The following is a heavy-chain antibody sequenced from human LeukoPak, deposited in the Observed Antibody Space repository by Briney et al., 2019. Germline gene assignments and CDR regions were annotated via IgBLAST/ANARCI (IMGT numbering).Heavy chain of an antibody. CDR2: TYYRSTWYN. CDR1: GDSVSSNSVT. CDR3: ARRLTQYDCFDP. J-gene: IGHJ5*02. Sequence: SQTLSLTCAISGDSVSSNSVTWNWIRQSPSRGLEWLGRTYYRSTWYNDYAVSVRGRITVNPDTSKNRFSLHLNSVTPEDTAVYYCARRLTQYDCFDPWGQGILVTVSS. D-gene: IGHD2-2*01. V-gene: IGHV6-1*01.